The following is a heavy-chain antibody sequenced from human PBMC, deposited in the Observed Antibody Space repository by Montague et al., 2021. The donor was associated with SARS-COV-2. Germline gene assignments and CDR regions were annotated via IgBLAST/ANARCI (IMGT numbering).Heavy chain of an antibody. CDR2: TYYMSRWFD. CDR3: ARGDGLGPYTGYAFDI. CDR1: GDTVSGDNFC. J-gene: IGHJ3*02. V-gene: IGHV6-1*01. D-gene: IGHD3-16*01. Sequence: CAISGDTVSGDNFCWNWIRPYPSRGLELLARTYYMSRWFDHTEVXMKXRIISKADTSKNKFSLQLDSVTPEDTAVYYCARGDGLGPYTGYAFDIWAQGTLVTVSS.